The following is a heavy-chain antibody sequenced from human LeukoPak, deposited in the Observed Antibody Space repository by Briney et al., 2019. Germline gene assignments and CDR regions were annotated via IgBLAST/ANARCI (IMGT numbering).Heavy chain of an antibody. CDR2: INPNSGGT. Sequence: GASVKVSCKASGYTFTGYYMHWVRQAPGQGLEWMGWINPNSGGTNYAQKFQGRVTMTRDTSISTAYMELSSLRSEDTAVYYCARVRLYYGSGSGYYYMDVWGKGTTVTISS. CDR3: ARVRLYYGSGSGYYYMDV. CDR1: GYTFTGYY. V-gene: IGHV1-2*02. D-gene: IGHD3-10*01. J-gene: IGHJ6*03.